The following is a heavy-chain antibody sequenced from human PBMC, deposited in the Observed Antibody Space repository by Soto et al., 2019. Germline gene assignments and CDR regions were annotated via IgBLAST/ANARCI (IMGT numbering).Heavy chain of an antibody. CDR3: ARLNGGVKRDYYYYGMDV. D-gene: IGHD7-27*01. V-gene: IGHV4-39*01. J-gene: IGHJ6*02. CDR2: IYYSGST. Sequence: PSETLSLTCTVSGGSISSSSYYWGWIRQPPGKGLEWIGSIYYSGSTYYNPSLKSRVTISVDTSKNQFSLKLSSVTAADTAVYYCARLNGGVKRDYYYYGMDVWDQGTTVTVSS. CDR1: GGSISSSSYY.